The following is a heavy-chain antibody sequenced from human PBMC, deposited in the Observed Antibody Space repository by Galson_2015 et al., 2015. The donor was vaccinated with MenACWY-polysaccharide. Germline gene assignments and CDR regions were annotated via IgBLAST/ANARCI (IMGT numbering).Heavy chain of an antibody. CDR2: IFHSGTT. D-gene: IGHD1-26*01. CDR3: ARVEKYSGSFYILY. CDR1: DYSIRSGYF. V-gene: IGHV4-38-2*01. J-gene: IGHJ4*02. Sequence: LSLTCAVPDYSIRSGYFWGWIRQPPGKGLEWIASIFHSGTTYYNPSLKSRVTISVDMSKNQFSLKLSSVTAADTAVYYCARVEKYSGSFYILYWGQGTLVTVSS.